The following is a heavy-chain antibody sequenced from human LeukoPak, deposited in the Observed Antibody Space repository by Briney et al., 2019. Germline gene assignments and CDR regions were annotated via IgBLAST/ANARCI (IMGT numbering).Heavy chain of an antibody. CDR2: ISSSSYI. D-gene: IGHD3-22*01. J-gene: IGHJ3*02. V-gene: IGHV3-21*01. CDR1: GFTFSSYT. CDR3: ARDHYYDSSGYTPAGDGFDI. Sequence: GGSLTLSCAASGFTFSSYTMNWVRQPPGRGLEWVSSISSSSYIYYADSVKGRFTISRDSAKNSLYLQMNSLRAEDTAVYSCARDHYYDSSGYTPAGDGFDIWGQGTMVIVSS.